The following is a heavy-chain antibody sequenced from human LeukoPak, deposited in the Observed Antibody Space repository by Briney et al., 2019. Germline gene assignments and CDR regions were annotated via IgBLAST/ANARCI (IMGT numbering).Heavy chain of an antibody. J-gene: IGHJ6*02. CDR1: GFTFSDYY. Sequence: GGSLRLSCAASGFTFSDYYMSWIRQAPGKGLEWVSFIRSKAYGGTTEYAASVKGRFTISRDDSKSIAYLQMNSLKTEDTAVYYCRGDSSGYYSDYGMDVWGQGTTVTVSS. D-gene: IGHD3-22*01. V-gene: IGHV3-71*01. CDR2: IRSKAYGGTT. CDR3: RGDSSGYYSDYGMDV.